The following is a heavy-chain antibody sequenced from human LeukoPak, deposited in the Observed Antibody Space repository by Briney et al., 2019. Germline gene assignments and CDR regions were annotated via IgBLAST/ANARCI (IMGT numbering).Heavy chain of an antibody. CDR2: IFYSGST. D-gene: IGHD5-12*01. Sequence: SETLSLTCTVSGGSVSSGSYYWSWVRQPPGKGLEWIGYIFYSGSTNYNPSLKSRLTMSVDTSKNQFSLKLTSVTAADTAVYYCARDSSGYEVWGQGTLVTVSS. CDR3: ARDSSGYEV. CDR1: GGSVSSGSYY. J-gene: IGHJ4*02. V-gene: IGHV4-61*01.